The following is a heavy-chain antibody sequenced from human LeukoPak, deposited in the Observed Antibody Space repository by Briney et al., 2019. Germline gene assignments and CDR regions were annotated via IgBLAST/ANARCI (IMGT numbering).Heavy chain of an antibody. CDR2: IYYSGVT. D-gene: IGHD3-10*01. J-gene: IGHJ4*02. CDR3: ARLLYGDYFDY. Sequence: SETLSLTCAVSGGSFSGYYWTWIRQPPGKGLEWIGSIYYSGVTYYNPSLKSRVTISVDTSNNQFSLKLNSVTAADTAVYYCARLLYGDYFDYWGQGTLVTVSS. CDR1: GGSFSGYY. V-gene: IGHV4-39*01.